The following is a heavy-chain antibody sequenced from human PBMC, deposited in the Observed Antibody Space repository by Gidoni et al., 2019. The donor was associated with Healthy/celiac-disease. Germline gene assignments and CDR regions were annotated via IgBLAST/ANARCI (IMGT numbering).Heavy chain of an antibody. V-gene: IGHV4-39*01. CDR3: ARWSVSPYYFDY. Sequence: QLQLQESGPGLVKPSETLSLTCTVSGGSISSSSYYWGWLRQPPGKGLEWIGSIYYSGSPYYNPSLKSRVTISGDTSKNQFSLKLSSVTAADTAVYYCARWSVSPYYFDYWGQGTLVTVSS. J-gene: IGHJ4*02. D-gene: IGHD2-15*01. CDR1: GGSISSSSYY. CDR2: IYYSGSP.